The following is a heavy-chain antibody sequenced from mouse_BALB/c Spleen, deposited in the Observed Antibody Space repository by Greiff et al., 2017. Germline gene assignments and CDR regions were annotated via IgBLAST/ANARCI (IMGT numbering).Heavy chain of an antibody. CDR2: ISPGNSDT. Sequence: VQLKQSGTVLARPGASVKMSCKATGYTFTSYWMHWVKQRPGQGLEWIGAISPGNSDTSYNQKFKGKAKLTAVTSTSTAYMELSSLTNEDSAVYYCTINDYYGSSYAMDYWGQGTSVTVSS. D-gene: IGHD1-1*01. J-gene: IGHJ4*01. CDR3: TINDYYGSSYAMDY. CDR1: GYTFTSYW. V-gene: IGHV1-5*01.